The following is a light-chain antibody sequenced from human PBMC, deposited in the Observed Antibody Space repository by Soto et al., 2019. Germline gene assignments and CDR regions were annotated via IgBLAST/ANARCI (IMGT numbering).Light chain of an antibody. V-gene: IGKV3-20*01. CDR2: GAS. J-gene: IGKJ1*01. Sequence: EIVLTQSPGTLSLSPGERATLSCRASQSVSSSYLAWYQQKPGQAPRLLIYGASSRATDIPDRFRGGGSGTDFTLTITRLGPEYFAVYYCQQYGNSPWTFGHGAKVEIK. CDR1: QSVSSSY. CDR3: QQYGNSPWT.